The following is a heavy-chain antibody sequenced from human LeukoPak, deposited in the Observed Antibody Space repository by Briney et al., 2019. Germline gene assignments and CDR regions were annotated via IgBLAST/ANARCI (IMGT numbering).Heavy chain of an antibody. V-gene: IGHV3-21*04. CDR3: AKDYGQEYSSSWYSDWFDP. CDR2: ISSSSSYI. J-gene: IGHJ5*02. CDR1: GFTFSTYS. Sequence: GGSLRLSCAASGFTFSTYSMNWVRQAPGKGLEWVSSISSSSSYIYYADSVKGRFTISRDNAKNSLYLQMNSLRAEDTAVYYCAKDYGQEYSSSWYSDWFDPWGQGTLVTVSS. D-gene: IGHD6-13*01.